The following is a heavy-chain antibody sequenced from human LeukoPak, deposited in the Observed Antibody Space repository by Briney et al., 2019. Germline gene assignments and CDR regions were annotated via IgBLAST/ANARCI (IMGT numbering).Heavy chain of an antibody. CDR2: IYSGVST. CDR1: GFTFSSYA. D-gene: IGHD6-13*01. V-gene: IGHV3-23*03. J-gene: IGHJ4*02. Sequence: GGSLRLSCAASGFTFSSYAMSWVRQAPGKGLQWVSVIYSGVSTSYADSVKGRFTISRDYSKNTLYLQMNSLRAEDTAVYYCARHKTSAGASFDYWGQGTLVTVSS. CDR3: ARHKTSAGASFDY.